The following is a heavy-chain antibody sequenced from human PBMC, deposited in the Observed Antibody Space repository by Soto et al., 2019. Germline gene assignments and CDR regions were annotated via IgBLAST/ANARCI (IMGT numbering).Heavy chain of an antibody. V-gene: IGHV1-18*01. CDR1: GYTFVTYA. CDR2: ISVYNGNT. Sequence: ASVKVSCKASGYTFVTYAISWVRQAPGQGLEWMGWISVYNGNTNYAQKLQGRVTMTTDTSTGTAYMELRSLRSDDTAVYYCASTLMIVPSTDSLEIWGQGTMVTV. J-gene: IGHJ3*02. D-gene: IGHD3-22*01. CDR3: ASTLMIVPSTDSLEI.